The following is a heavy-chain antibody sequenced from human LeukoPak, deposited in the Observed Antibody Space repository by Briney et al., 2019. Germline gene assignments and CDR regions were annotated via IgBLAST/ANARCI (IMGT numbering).Heavy chain of an antibody. D-gene: IGHD3-16*02. J-gene: IGHJ4*02. CDR3: AKRYDYVWGSYRPTGG. V-gene: IGHV3-23*01. Sequence: GGSLRLSCAASGFTFSSYGVSWVRQAPGKGLEWVSAISGSGGSTYYADSVKGRFTISRDNSENTLYLQMNSLRAEDTAVYYCAKRYDYVWGSYRPTGGWGQGTLVTVSS. CDR2: ISGSGGST. CDR1: GFTFSSYG.